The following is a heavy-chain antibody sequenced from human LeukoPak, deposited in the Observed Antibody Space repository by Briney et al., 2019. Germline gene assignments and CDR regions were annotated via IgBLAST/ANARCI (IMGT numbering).Heavy chain of an antibody. V-gene: IGHV3-48*01. J-gene: IGHJ4*02. CDR3: VRESITGHRDFDY. D-gene: IGHD2-8*02. CDR2: ISSGSRTI. Sequence: GGSLRLSCAASGFTFSSYSMNWVRQAPGRGLEWVSYISSGSRTIYYADSVQGRFTVSRDNVKNLLFLQMNSLRVGDTAVYYCVRESITGHRDFDYWGQGILVTASS. CDR1: GFTFSSYS.